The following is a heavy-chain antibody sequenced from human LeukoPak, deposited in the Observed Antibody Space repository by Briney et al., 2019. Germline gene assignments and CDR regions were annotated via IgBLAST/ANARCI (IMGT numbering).Heavy chain of an antibody. Sequence: PSETLSLTCTVSGGSISSRSSYWGWIRQPPGKGLEWIGSIHYSGYTYHNPSLKSRVTISVDTSKNQFSLKVSSVTAADTAVYYCARGSGYINFDYWGQGTLVTVSS. CDR2: IHYSGYT. CDR3: ARGSGYINFDY. J-gene: IGHJ4*02. V-gene: IGHV4-39*07. D-gene: IGHD6-25*01. CDR1: GGSISSRSSY.